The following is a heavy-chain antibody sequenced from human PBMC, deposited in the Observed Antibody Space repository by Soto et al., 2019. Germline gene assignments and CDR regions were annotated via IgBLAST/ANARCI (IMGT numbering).Heavy chain of an antibody. V-gene: IGHV3-30-3*01. Sequence: QVQLVESGGGVVQPGRSLRLSCAASGFTFSSYAMHWVRQAPGKGLEWVAVISYDGSNKYYADSVKGRFTISRDNSKNTLYLQMNSLRAEDTAVYYCAREISGYESYYYYGMDVWGQGTTVTVSS. CDR2: ISYDGSNK. J-gene: IGHJ6*02. CDR3: AREISGYESYYYYGMDV. D-gene: IGHD5-12*01. CDR1: GFTFSSYA.